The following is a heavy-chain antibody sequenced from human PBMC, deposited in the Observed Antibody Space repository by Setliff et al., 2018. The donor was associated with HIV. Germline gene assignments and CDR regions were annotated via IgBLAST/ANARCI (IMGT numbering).Heavy chain of an antibody. J-gene: IGHJ4*02. CDR1: GDSFSNSDYY. Sequence: SETLSLTCTVSGDSFSNSDYYWAWIRQPPGKGLEWIATIYNSGSTYYNPSLTTRVTISVDTSKHQISLKVNSVTAADTAVYFCARGRGGNYFDSWGQGTLVTVSS. V-gene: IGHV4-39*07. CDR2: IYNSGST. CDR3: ARGRGGNYFDS.